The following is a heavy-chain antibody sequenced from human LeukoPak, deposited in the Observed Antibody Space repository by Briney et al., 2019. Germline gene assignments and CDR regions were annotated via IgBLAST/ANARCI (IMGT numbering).Heavy chain of an antibody. D-gene: IGHD1-1*01. V-gene: IGHV3-48*03. CDR3: ARDGTPIQLKSGY. CDR1: GFTFSSYE. CDR2: ISSSGSTI. J-gene: IGHJ4*02. Sequence: GGSLRLSCAASGFTFSSYEMNWVRQAPGKGLEWVSYISSSGSTIYYADSVKGRFTISRDNAKNSLYLQMNSLRAEDTAVYYCARDGTPIQLKSGYWGQGTLVTVSS.